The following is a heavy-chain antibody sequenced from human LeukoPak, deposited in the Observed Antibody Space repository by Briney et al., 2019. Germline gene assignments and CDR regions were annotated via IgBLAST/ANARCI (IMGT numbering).Heavy chain of an antibody. D-gene: IGHD3-10*01. CDR1: GYTFTGYY. V-gene: IGHV1-2*02. J-gene: IGHJ4*02. CDR2: INPNSGGT. CDR3: ARDHYYGSGSYIGY. Sequence: GASVKVSCKASGYTFTGYYMHWVRQAPGQGLEWMGWINPNSGGTNYAQKFQGRVTMTRDTSISTAYMELSRLRSDDTAVYYCARDHYYGSGSYIGYWGQGTLVTVSS.